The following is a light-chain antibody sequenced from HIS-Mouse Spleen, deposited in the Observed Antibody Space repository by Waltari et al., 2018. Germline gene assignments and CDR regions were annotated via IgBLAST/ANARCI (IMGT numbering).Light chain of an antibody. CDR2: EDS. V-gene: IGLV3-10*01. CDR1: ALPKNY. J-gene: IGLJ2*01. CDR3: YSTDSSGNHRV. Sequence: SYELTQPPSVSVSPGQTARITCSGDALPKNYAYWYQQKSGQAPVLVIYEDSKRPSGIPGRSSGSSSGTMATLTISGAQVEDEADYYCYSTDSSGNHRVFGGGTKLTVL.